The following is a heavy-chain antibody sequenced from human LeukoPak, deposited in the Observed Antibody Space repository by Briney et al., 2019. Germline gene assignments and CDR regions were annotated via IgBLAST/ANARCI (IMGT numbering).Heavy chain of an antibody. CDR2: IRYDGSNK. D-gene: IGHD2-2*02. J-gene: IGHJ4*02. CDR3: AKDPCSSTSCYTGDYFDY. CDR1: GFTFSSYG. Sequence: GGSLRLSCAASGFTFSSYGMHWVRQAPGKGLEWVAFIRYDGSNKYYADSVKGRFTISRDNSKNTLYLQMNSLRAEDTAVYYCAKDPCSSTSCYTGDYFDYWGQGTLVTVSS. V-gene: IGHV3-30*02.